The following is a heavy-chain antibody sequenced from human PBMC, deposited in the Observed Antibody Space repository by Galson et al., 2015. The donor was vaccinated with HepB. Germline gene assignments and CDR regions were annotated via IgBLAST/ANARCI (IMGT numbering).Heavy chain of an antibody. D-gene: IGHD2-8*01. J-gene: IGHJ4*02. CDR1: GYTLTELS. CDR2: FDPEDGET. V-gene: IGHV1-24*01. Sequence: SVKVSCKVSGYTLTELSMHWVRQAPGKGLEWMGGFDPEDGETIYAQKFQGRVTMTEDTSTDTAYMELSSLRSEDTAVYYCATPLAHCTNGVCTYYFDYWGQGTLVTVSS. CDR3: ATPLAHCTNGVCTYYFDY.